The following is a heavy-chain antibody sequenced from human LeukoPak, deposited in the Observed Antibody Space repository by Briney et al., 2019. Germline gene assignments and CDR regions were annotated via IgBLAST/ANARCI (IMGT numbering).Heavy chain of an antibody. CDR2: ISWNSGSI. D-gene: IGHD2-2*01. J-gene: IGHJ6*02. CDR3: AKDIAYQLRSYGMDV. Sequence: GGSLRLSCAASGFTFDDYAMHWARQAPGKGLEWGSGISWNSGSIGYADSVKGRFTISRDNAKNSLYLQMNSLRAEDTALYYCAKDIAYQLRSYGMDVWGQGTTVTVSS. CDR1: GFTFDDYA. V-gene: IGHV3-9*01.